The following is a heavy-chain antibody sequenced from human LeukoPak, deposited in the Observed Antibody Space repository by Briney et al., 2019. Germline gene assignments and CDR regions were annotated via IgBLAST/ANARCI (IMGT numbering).Heavy chain of an antibody. D-gene: IGHD3-10*01. CDR2: IYHRGSA. Sequence: SETLSLTCTVSGGSISSYYWTWVRHPPGKGLEWIGYIYHRGSANYNPSLKSRVTISVDTSKNQFSLTLSSVTAADAAVYYCARAGDYYVSGSYLGYWGQGTLVTVSS. J-gene: IGHJ4*02. CDR1: GGSISSYY. V-gene: IGHV4-59*01. CDR3: ARAGDYYVSGSYLGY.